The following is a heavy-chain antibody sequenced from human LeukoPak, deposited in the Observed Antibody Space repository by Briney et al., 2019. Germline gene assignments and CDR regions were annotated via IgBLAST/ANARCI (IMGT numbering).Heavy chain of an antibody. D-gene: IGHD3-3*01. J-gene: IGHJ4*02. V-gene: IGHV3-48*02. CDR2: ISGSSSTI. Sequence: GGSLRLSCAASGFIFSNYNLNWVCQAPGKGLEWVAHISGSSSTIFYANSVRGRFTVSRDYAKNSSYLQMNSLRDDDTAVYYCARENGKDYDFWSRAFSHWGQGALVFVSS. CDR1: GFIFSNYN. CDR3: ARENGKDYDFWSRAFSH.